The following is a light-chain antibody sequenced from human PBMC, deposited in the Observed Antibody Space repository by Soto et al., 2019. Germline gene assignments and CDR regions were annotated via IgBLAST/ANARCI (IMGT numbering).Light chain of an antibody. Sequence: QSVLTQPPSASGTPGQRVTISRSGSSSNIGSNTVNWYQQLPGTAPKLLIYNNNQRPSGVPDRFSGSKSGTSASLAISGLQSEDEADSYCAAWDDSLNGLVFGTGTKLTVL. J-gene: IGLJ1*01. CDR1: SSNIGSNT. CDR2: NNN. CDR3: AAWDDSLNGLV. V-gene: IGLV1-44*01.